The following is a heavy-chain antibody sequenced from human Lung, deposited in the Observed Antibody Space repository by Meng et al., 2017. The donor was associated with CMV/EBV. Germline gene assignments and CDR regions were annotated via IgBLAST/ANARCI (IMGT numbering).Heavy chain of an antibody. CDR1: GASISANY. J-gene: IGHJ3*02. CDR3: AGPDDMGSSPHDPFDI. D-gene: IGHD1-1*01. Sequence: SXTLSLTCTVSGASISANYWSWSRRPPGKGLEYIGSISYTGYIEYNPSLKGRVAISLDTSKNQFSLKLASVTAADTAMYYCAGPDDMGSSPHDPFDIWGQGXMVTVSS. CDR2: ISYTGYI. V-gene: IGHV4-59*01.